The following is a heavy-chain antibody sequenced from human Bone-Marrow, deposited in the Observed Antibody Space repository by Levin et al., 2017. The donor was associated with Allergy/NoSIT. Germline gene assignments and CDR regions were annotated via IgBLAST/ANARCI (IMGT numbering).Heavy chain of an antibody. J-gene: IGHJ5*02. CDR1: GYTFSNSD. V-gene: IGHV1-8*01. Sequence: AASVKVSCKASGYTFSNSDINWVRQATGQGLEWMGWMNPKSGNTGYAQKFQGRVTMTGNTSISTAYMELRSLRSEDTAVYYCARGLKKQFPLPLSIWFDPWGQGTLVTVSS. D-gene: IGHD2/OR15-2a*01. CDR2: MNPKSGNT. CDR3: ARGLKKQFPLPLSIWFDP.